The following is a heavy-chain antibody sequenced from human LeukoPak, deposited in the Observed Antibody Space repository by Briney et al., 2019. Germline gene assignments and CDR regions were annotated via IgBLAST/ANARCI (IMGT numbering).Heavy chain of an antibody. CDR3: AKVTITYYYDSSEAPFFDY. CDR2: ISYDGSNK. D-gene: IGHD3-22*01. J-gene: IGHJ4*02. V-gene: IGHV3-30*18. Sequence: GRSLRLSCAASGFTFSSYGMHWVRQAPGKGLGWVAVISYDGSNKYYADSVKGRFTISRDNSKNTLYLQMNSLRAEDTAVYYCAKVTITYYYDSSEAPFFDYWGQGTLVTVSS. CDR1: GFTFSSYG.